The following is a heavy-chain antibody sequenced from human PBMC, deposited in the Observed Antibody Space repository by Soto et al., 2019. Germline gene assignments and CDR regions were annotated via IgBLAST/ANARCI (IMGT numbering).Heavy chain of an antibody. CDR1: GGTFSSYA. Sequence: SVKVSCKASGGTFSSYAISWVRQAPGQGLEWMGGIIPSFGTANYAQKFQGRVTINADESTRTAYMELSSLRSEDTAVYYWSRDRTHYRMDVWGQGTTVTVSS. V-gene: IGHV1-69*13. J-gene: IGHJ6*02. CDR2: IIPSFGTA. CDR3: SRDRTHYRMDV.